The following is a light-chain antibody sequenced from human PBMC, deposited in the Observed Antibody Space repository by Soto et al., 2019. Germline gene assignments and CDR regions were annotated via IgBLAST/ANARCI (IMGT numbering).Light chain of an antibody. Sequence: DVVMTQSPLSLPVTLGQPASISCRSSQSLVYSDGNTYLNWFQQRPGQSPRRLIYKVSNRDSGVPDRFSGGGSGTDFTLKISRVEAADVGVYYCMQGTHWPPTFGQGTRLEIK. J-gene: IGKJ5*01. CDR2: KVS. CDR3: MQGTHWPPT. CDR1: QSLVYSDGNTY. V-gene: IGKV2-30*01.